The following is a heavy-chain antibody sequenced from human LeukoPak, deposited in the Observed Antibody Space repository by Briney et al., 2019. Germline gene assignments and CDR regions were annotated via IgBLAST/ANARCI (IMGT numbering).Heavy chain of an antibody. CDR2: IYYSGST. Sequence: GSLRLSCAASGFTFSSYAMSWVRQPPGKGLEWIGGIYYSGSTYYNPSLKSRVTISVDTSKNQFSLKLSSVTAADTAVYYCARYYDFWSGYDYWGQGTLVTVSS. D-gene: IGHD3-3*01. CDR1: GFTFSSYA. V-gene: IGHV4-39*01. J-gene: IGHJ4*02. CDR3: ARYYDFWSGYDY.